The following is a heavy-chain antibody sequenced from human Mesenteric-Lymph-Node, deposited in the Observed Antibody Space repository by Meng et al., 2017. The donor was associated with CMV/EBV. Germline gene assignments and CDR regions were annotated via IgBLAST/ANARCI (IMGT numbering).Heavy chain of an antibody. V-gene: IGHV1-69*02. Sequence: SVKVSCKASGDTFSNYIISWVRQAPGQGLEWMGRIIPMVRIPTYAQKFQGRVTMTRNTSISTAYMELSSLRSEDTAVYYCARVYGTRQLELLHWFDPWSQGTLVTVSS. CDR2: IIPMVRIP. CDR3: ARVYGTRQLELLHWFDP. CDR1: GDTFSNYI. D-gene: IGHD1-7*01. J-gene: IGHJ5*02.